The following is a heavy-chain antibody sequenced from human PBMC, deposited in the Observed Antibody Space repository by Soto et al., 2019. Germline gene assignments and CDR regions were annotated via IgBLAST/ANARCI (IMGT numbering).Heavy chain of an antibody. V-gene: IGHV1-2*02. Sequence: QVQLVQSGAEVRKPGASVKVSCETSGYPFTNYYIHWVRQAPGQGLEWLGLINPYNGDTTYGQKFQGRLTLTRDTSTTTAYMELSSLTSADPAIYFCARDFATLTKDQWGQGTLVTVSS. CDR1: GYPFTNYY. CDR3: ARDFATLTKDQ. D-gene: IGHD2-2*01. J-gene: IGHJ4*02. CDR2: INPYNGDT.